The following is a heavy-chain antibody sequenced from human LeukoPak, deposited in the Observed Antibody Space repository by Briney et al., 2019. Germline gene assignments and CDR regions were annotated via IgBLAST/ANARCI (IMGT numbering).Heavy chain of an antibody. Sequence: GGSLRLSCAASGFTFSDYYMSWIRQAPGKGLEWVSYISSSGSTIYYADSVKGRVTLSRDNAKNPLYLQMNSKRAGDTAVYYCARDSDELPYGMYVWGQETTVTVAS. J-gene: IGHJ6*02. CDR2: ISSSGSTI. CDR3: ARDSDELPYGMYV. D-gene: IGHD3-10*01. V-gene: IGHV3-11*01. CDR1: GFTFSDYY.